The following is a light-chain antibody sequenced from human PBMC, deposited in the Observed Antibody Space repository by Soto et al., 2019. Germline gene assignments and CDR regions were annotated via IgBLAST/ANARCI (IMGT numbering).Light chain of an antibody. Sequence: EIVFTQSPATLSLSPGERVTLSCRASQSVSNYLAWYQQKPGQAPRLLISEASNRATGIAARFSGSGSGTDFTLTISRLEPEDFEVYYCQQYGNSPFTFGGGTKVDIK. CDR1: QSVSNY. V-gene: IGKV3-11*01. J-gene: IGKJ4*01. CDR2: EAS. CDR3: QQYGNSPFT.